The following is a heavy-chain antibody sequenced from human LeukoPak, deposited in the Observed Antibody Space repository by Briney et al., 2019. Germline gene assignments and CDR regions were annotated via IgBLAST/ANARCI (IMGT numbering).Heavy chain of an antibody. CDR1: GGTFSSYA. V-gene: IGHV1-69*06. Sequence: SVKVSCKASGGTFSSYAISWVRQAPGQGLEWMGGIIPIFGTANYAQKFQGRVTITADKSTSTAYMELSSLRSGDTAVYYCARVASGSSRYYYYGMDVWGQGTAVTVSS. CDR2: IIPIFGTA. D-gene: IGHD3-10*01. CDR3: ARVASGSSRYYYYGMDV. J-gene: IGHJ6*02.